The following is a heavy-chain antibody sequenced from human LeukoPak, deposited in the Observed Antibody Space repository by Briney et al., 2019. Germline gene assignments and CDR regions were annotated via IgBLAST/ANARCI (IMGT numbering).Heavy chain of an antibody. J-gene: IGHJ4*02. Sequence: ASVKVSCKASGYTFTSYGISWVRQAPGQGLEWMGRISAYNGNTNYAQKLQGRVTMTTDTSTSTAYMELRSLRSDDTAVYYCARDQEAYCGGDCYPGAYWGQGTLVTVSS. CDR2: ISAYNGNT. D-gene: IGHD2-21*02. CDR1: GYTFTSYG. CDR3: ARDQEAYCGGDCYPGAY. V-gene: IGHV1-18*01.